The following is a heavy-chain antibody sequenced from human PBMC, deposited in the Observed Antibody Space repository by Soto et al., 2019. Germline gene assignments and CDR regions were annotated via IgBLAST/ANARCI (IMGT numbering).Heavy chain of an antibody. J-gene: IGHJ5*02. CDR1: GFTFSSYA. Sequence: EVQLLESGGGLVQPGGSLRLSCAASGFTFSSYAMSWVRQAPGKGLEWVSAISGSGGSTYYADSVKGRFTISRDNSKNPLYLQMNSLRAEDTAVYYCAKVRERITIFGVVIPNWFDPWGQGTLVTVSS. D-gene: IGHD3-3*01. V-gene: IGHV3-23*01. CDR3: AKVRERITIFGVVIPNWFDP. CDR2: ISGSGGST.